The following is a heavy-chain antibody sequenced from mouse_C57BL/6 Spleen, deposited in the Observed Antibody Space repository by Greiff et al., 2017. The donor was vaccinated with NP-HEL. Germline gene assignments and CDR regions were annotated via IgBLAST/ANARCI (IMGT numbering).Heavy chain of an antibody. CDR3: ARRDYYSNLWYFDV. Sequence: QVQLKQSGAELVKPGASVKISCKASGYAFSSYWMNWVKQRPGKGLEWIGQIYPGDGDTNYNGKFKGKATLTADKSSSTAYMQLSSLTSEDSAVYFCARRDYYSNLWYFDVWGTGTTVTVSS. CDR2: IYPGDGDT. CDR1: GYAFSSYW. V-gene: IGHV1-80*01. D-gene: IGHD2-5*01. J-gene: IGHJ1*03.